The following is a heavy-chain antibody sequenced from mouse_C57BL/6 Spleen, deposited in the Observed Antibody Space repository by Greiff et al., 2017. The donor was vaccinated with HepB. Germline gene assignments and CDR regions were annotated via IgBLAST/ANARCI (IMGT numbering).Heavy chain of an antibody. J-gene: IGHJ3*01. D-gene: IGHD1-1*01. Sequence: EVKVVESGGGLVKPGGSLKLSCAASGFTFSSYAMSWVRQTPEKRLEWVATISDGGSYTYYPDNVKGRYTISRDNAKNNLYLQMSHLKSEDTAMYSGERGLRAWFAYWGQGTLVTVSA. CDR2: ISDGGSYT. CDR1: GFTFSSYA. V-gene: IGHV5-4*03. CDR3: ERGLRAWFAY.